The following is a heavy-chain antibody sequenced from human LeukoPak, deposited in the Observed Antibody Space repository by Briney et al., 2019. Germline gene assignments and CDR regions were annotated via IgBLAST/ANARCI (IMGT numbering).Heavy chain of an antibody. Sequence: GGFLRLSCAASGFTFSSYSLNWVRQAPGKGLEWVSSISISSRYIYYADSVKGRFNISRDNAKNSVYLQMDSLRAEDTAVYYCARDYAGGWRHFDSWGQGALVTFHS. V-gene: IGHV3-21*01. CDR2: ISISSRYI. J-gene: IGHJ4*02. CDR3: ARDYAGGWRHFDS. CDR1: GFTFSSYS. D-gene: IGHD6-19*01.